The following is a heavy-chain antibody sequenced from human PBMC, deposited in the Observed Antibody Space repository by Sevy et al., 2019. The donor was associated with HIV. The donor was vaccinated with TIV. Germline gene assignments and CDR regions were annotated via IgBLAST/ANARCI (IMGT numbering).Heavy chain of an antibody. J-gene: IGHJ4*02. D-gene: IGHD5-12*01. Sequence: GGSLRLSCAASGFTFSSYAMHWVRQAPGKGLEWVAVISYDGSNKYYADSVKGRFIISRDNSKNTLYLQMNSLRAEDTAVYYCARGQGRWLRQPYFDYWGQGTLVTVSS. CDR3: ARGQGRWLRQPYFDY. CDR1: GFTFSSYA. V-gene: IGHV3-30-3*01. CDR2: ISYDGSNK.